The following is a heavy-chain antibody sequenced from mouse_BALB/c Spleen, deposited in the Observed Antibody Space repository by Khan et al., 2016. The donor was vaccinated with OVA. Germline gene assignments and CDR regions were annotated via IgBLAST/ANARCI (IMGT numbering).Heavy chain of an antibody. Sequence: QVQLQQSGPELVKPGASVRISCKASGYTFTTYYIHWVRQRPGQGLEWIGWIYPGNVNTKYNERFKGKATLTAVTSSTTAYIPLSSLTSEDSAVYFGARDDYFGGDTMDYWGQGTSVTVSS. CDR3: ARDDYFGGDTMDY. CDR1: GYTFTTYY. J-gene: IGHJ4*01. CDR2: IYPGNVNT. V-gene: IGHV1S56*01. D-gene: IGHD2-4*01.